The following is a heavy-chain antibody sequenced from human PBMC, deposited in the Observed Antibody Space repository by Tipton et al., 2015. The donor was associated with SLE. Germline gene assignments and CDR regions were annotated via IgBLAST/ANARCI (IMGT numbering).Heavy chain of an antibody. V-gene: IGHV3-30*02. CDR3: ARESDCSSSTCYVSYFDS. D-gene: IGHD2-2*01. CDR1: GFTFSHYG. Sequence: QLMQSGGGVVQPGGSLRLSCAASGFTFSHYGIHWVRQAPGKGLEWVAFIQYDGRNKHYADSVKGRFTISRDNSRSTLYLQMDSLTTEDTAVFYCARESDCSSSTCYVSYFDSWGQGTLVTVSS. J-gene: IGHJ4*02. CDR2: IQYDGRNK.